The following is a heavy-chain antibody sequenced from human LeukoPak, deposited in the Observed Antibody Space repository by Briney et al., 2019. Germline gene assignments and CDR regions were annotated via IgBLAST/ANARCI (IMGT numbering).Heavy chain of an antibody. D-gene: IGHD1-14*01. V-gene: IGHV1-2*02. CDR3: ARDMTGGIWARATSFDH. J-gene: IGHJ4*02. Sequence: GASVKVSCKTSGYTFSAFYMHWVQQAPGQGPEWMGWINPDSGGSEYGQKFQGRVTFTSDTSSTTIYMEVRSLKSDDTAVYYCARDMTGGIWARATSFDHWGQGTLVTVSS. CDR2: INPDSGGS. CDR1: GYTFSAFY.